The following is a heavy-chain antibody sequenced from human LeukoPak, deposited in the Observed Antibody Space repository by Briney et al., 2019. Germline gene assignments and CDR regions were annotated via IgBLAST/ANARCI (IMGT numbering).Heavy chain of an antibody. Sequence: SVKVSCKASGGTFSSYAISWVRQAPGQGLELMGRIIPIFGTANYAQKFQGRVTITTDESTSTAYMELSSLRSEDTAVYYCARDSPAIRGGSGSYEDDAFDIWGQGTMVTVSS. CDR3: ARDSPAIRGGSGSYEDDAFDI. CDR1: GGTFSSYA. CDR2: IIPIFGTA. J-gene: IGHJ3*02. D-gene: IGHD3-10*01. V-gene: IGHV1-69*05.